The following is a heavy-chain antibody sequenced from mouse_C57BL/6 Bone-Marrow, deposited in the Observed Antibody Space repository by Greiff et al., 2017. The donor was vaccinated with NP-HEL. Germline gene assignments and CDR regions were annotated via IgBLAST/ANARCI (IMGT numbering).Heavy chain of an antibody. V-gene: IGHV5-4*01. CDR1: GFTFSSYA. CDR2: ISDGGSNT. CDR3: AREATVVATYAMDC. D-gene: IGHD1-1*01. J-gene: IGHJ4*01. Sequence: EVLLVESGGGLVQPGGSLKLSCAASGFTFSSYAMSWVRQTPEKRLEWVATISDGGSNTYYPDNVKGRFTISRDNAKNNLYLQMRHMKSEDTAMYYCAREATVVATYAMDCGGQGTSATVSS.